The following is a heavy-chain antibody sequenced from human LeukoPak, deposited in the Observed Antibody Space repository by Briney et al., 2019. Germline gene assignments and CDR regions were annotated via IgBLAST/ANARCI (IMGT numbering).Heavy chain of an antibody. Sequence: SETLSLTCIVSGGSISSSSYYWSWIRQPPGKGLEWIGYIYYSGSTNYNPSLESRVTISVDTSKNQFSLKLNSVTAADAAVYYCAREEEGRYFDYWGQGTLVTVSS. CDR2: IYYSGST. J-gene: IGHJ4*02. CDR3: AREEEGRYFDY. CDR1: GGSISSSSYY. V-gene: IGHV4-61*01.